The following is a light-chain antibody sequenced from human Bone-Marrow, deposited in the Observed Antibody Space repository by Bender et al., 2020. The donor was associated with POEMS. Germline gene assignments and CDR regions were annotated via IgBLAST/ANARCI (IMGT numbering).Light chain of an antibody. J-gene: IGLJ2*01. Sequence: QSALTQPASVSGSPGQSITISCTGISSYVGRYNLVSWYQRHPGKAPKLMIYEVTKRPSGVSTRFSGSKSGNTASLTISGLQAEDEADYFCCTYEVGSTLGFGGGTKLTVL. CDR2: EVT. CDR3: CTYEVGSTLG. V-gene: IGLV2-23*02. CDR1: SSYVGRYNL.